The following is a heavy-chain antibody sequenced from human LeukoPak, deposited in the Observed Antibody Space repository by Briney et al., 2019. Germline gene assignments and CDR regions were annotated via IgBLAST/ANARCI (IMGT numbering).Heavy chain of an antibody. J-gene: IGHJ4*02. CDR3: ARGEYSSSWDHYYFDY. V-gene: IGHV1-2*06. D-gene: IGHD6-13*01. CDR2: INPNSGGT. Sequence: ASVKVSCKASGYTFTGYYMHWVRQAPGQGLEWMGRINPNSGGTNYAQTFQGRVTMTRDTSITTAYLEVSSLGSDDTAVYYCARGEYSSSWDHYYFDYWGQGTLVTVSS. CDR1: GYTFTGYY.